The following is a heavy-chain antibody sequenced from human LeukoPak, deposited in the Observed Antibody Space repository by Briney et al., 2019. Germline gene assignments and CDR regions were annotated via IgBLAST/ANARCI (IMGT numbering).Heavy chain of an antibody. D-gene: IGHD6-13*01. CDR2: INPNSGGT. CDR3: ARDGSSSWYYYYGMDV. CDR1: GYTFTGYY. Sequence: ASVKVSCKASGYTFTGYYMHWVRQAPGQGLEWMGRINPNSGGTNYAQKFQGWVTMTRDTSISTAYMELSRLRSDDTAVYYCARDGSSSWYYYYGMDVWGQGTTVTVSS. V-gene: IGHV1-2*04. J-gene: IGHJ6*02.